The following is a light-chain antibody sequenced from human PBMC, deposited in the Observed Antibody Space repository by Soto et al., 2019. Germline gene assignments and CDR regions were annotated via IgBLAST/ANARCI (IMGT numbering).Light chain of an antibody. CDR3: QQYNSYSWT. J-gene: IGKJ1*01. CDR1: QTISSW. CDR2: KAS. Sequence: DIQMTQSPFTLAASVGDRGTITCRASQTISSWLAWYQQIPGKAPKLLIYKASSLESGVPSRFSGSGSGTEFTLTISSLQPDDFATYYCQQYNSYSWTFGQGTKVDIK. V-gene: IGKV1-5*03.